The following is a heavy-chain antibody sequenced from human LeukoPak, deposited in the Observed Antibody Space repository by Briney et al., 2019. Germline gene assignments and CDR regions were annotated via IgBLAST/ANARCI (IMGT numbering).Heavy chain of an antibody. CDR1: GYTFIDHY. J-gene: IGHJ4*02. D-gene: IGHD3-22*01. CDR2: INPNIGDT. V-gene: IGHV1-2*02. Sequence: GASMKVSCKASGYTFIDHYIHWVRQAPGQGLESMGWINPNIGDTNYAQQFQGRVTMTRDTSSSTAYMELSRLRSDDTAVYYCARAGPNSDSGGYDYWGQGTLVTVSS. CDR3: ARAGPNSDSGGYDY.